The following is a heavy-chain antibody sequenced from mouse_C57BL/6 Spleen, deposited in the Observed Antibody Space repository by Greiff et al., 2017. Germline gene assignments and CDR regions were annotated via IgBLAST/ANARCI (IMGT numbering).Heavy chain of an antibody. V-gene: IGHV1-52*01. CDR1: GYTFTSYW. CDR2: IDPSDSET. CDR3: ARSPYYDYDSYAMDY. Sequence: QVQLQQPGAELVRPGSSVKLSCKASGYTFTSYWMHWVKQRPIQGLEWIGNIDPSDSETHYNQKFKDKATLTVDKSSSTAYMQLSSLTSEDSAVYYCARSPYYDYDSYAMDYWGQGTSVTVSS. D-gene: IGHD2-4*01. J-gene: IGHJ4*01.